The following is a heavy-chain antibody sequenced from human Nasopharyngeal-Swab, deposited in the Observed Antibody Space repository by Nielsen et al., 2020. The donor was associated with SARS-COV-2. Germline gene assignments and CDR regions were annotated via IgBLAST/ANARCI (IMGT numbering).Heavy chain of an antibody. Sequence: WVRQAPGQRLEWMGGIIPIFGTANYAQKFQGRVTITADESTSTAYMELSSLRSEDTAVYYCARDAYYDSSGYSFLDNYFDYWGQGTLVTVSS. CDR2: IIPIFGTA. D-gene: IGHD3-22*01. V-gene: IGHV1-69*01. J-gene: IGHJ4*02. CDR3: ARDAYYDSSGYSFLDNYFDY.